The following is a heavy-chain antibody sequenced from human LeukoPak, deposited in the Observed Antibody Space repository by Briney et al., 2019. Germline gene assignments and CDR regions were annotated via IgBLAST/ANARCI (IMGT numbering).Heavy chain of an antibody. J-gene: IGHJ4*02. V-gene: IGHV3-23*01. CDR1: GFTFSSYA. D-gene: IGHD3-22*01. CDR3: AKDGADYYDSSGYYYGEFFDY. CDR2: ISGSGGST. Sequence: GGSLRLSCAASGFTFSSYAMSWVRQAPGKGLEWVSAISGSGGSTYYADSVKGRFTISRDNSKNTLYLQMNSLRAEDTAVYYCAKDGADYYDSSGYYYGEFFDYWGQGTLVTVSS.